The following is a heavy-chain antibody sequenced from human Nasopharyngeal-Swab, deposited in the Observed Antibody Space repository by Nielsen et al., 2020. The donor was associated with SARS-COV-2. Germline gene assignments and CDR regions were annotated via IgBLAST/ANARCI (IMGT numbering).Heavy chain of an antibody. V-gene: IGHV3-15*01. CDR1: GFTFSNAW. CDR3: TTDCGTTQQYGMDV. Sequence: GASLKISCAASGFTFSNAWMSWVRQAPGKGLEWVGRIKSKSDGRTTDYAAPVKGRFTISSDDSTNTLDLQMNSLKTEDTAVYYCTTDCGTTQQYGMDVWGQGTTVTVSS. CDR2: IKSKSDGRTT. J-gene: IGHJ6*02. D-gene: IGHD1-1*01.